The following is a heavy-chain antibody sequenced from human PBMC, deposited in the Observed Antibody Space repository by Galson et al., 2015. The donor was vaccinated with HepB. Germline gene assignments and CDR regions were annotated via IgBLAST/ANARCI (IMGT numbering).Heavy chain of an antibody. CDR3: ARDGRSYCSGGSCWWFDP. Sequence: QSGAEVKKPGESLKISCKASGYTFTSYGISWVRQAPGQGLEWMGWISAYNGNTNYAQKLQGRVTMTTDTSTSTAYMELRSLRSDDTAVYYCARDGRSYCSGGSCWWFDPWGQGTLVTVSS. V-gene: IGHV1-18*04. CDR1: GYTFTSYG. J-gene: IGHJ5*02. CDR2: ISAYNGNT. D-gene: IGHD2-15*01.